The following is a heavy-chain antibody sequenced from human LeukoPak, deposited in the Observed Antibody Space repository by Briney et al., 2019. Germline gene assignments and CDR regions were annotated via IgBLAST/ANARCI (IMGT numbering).Heavy chain of an antibody. CDR2: INHNGNVN. CDR1: GFTFSSYW. CDR3: ARDFRYYFDY. Sequence: GGSLRLSCAASGFTFSSYWMNWARQAPGKGLEWVASINHNGNVNYYVDSVKGRFTISRDNAKNSLYLQMSNLRAEDTAVYYCARDFRYYFDYWGQGTLVTVSS. D-gene: IGHD3-10*01. J-gene: IGHJ4*02. V-gene: IGHV3-7*03.